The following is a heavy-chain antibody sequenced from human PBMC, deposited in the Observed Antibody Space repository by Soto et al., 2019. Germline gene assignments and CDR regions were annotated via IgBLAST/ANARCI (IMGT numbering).Heavy chain of an antibody. Sequence: SETLSLTCTVSGGSISSYYWSWIRQPPGKGLEWIGYIYYSGSTNYNPSLKSRVTISVDTSKNQFSLKLSSVTAADTAVYYCARNGDYDILTGYYREFDYWGQGTLVTVSS. D-gene: IGHD3-9*01. J-gene: IGHJ4*02. CDR1: GGSISSYY. CDR3: ARNGDYDILTGYYREFDY. V-gene: IGHV4-59*01. CDR2: IYYSGST.